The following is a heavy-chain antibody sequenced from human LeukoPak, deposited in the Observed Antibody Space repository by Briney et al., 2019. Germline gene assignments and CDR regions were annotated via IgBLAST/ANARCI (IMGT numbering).Heavy chain of an antibody. D-gene: IGHD3-10*01. CDR3: ARSYYGSGGPGAFDN. J-gene: IGHJ3*02. CDR1: GGSISSSNW. CDR2: IYHSGST. V-gene: IGHV4-4*02. Sequence: SETLSLTCAVSGGSISSSNWWSWVRQPPGKGLEWIGEIYHSGSTNYNPSLKSRVTISVDKSKNQFSLKLSSVTAADTAVYYCARSYYGSGGPGAFDNWGQGTMVTVSS.